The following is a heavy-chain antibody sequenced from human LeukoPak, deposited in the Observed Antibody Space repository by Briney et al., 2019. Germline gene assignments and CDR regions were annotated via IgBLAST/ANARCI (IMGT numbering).Heavy chain of an antibody. CDR1: GXXXXSXX. V-gene: IGHV3-53*01. Sequence: GGSLRLSCAAXGXXXXSXXXXWVRXXXXXXXXXXXVIYSGGSTYYADSVKGRFTISRDNSKNTLYLQMNSLRAEDTAVYYCARGGQQWLVSAFDIWGQGTMVTVSS. CDR3: ARGGQQWLVSAFDI. CDR2: IYSGGST. D-gene: IGHD6-19*01. J-gene: IGHJ3*02.